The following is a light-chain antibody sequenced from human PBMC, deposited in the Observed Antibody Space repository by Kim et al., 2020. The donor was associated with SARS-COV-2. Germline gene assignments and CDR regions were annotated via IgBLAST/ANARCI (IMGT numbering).Light chain of an antibody. CDR2: DVS. J-gene: IGLJ1*01. CDR1: SSDVGVYNY. Sequence: QSALTQPASVSGSPGQSITISCTGTSSDVGVYNYVSWYQQQPGKAPKLMIYDVSNRPSGVSNRFSGSKSGNTASLTISGLQAEDEADYYCSSYTSSTPYVFGTGTKVTVL. V-gene: IGLV2-14*01. CDR3: SSYTSSTPYV.